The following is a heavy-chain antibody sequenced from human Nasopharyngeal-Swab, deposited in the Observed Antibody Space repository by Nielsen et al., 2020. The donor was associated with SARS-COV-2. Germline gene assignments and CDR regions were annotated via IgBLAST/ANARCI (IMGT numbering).Heavy chain of an antibody. CDR3: ARAGFHSGSYPHPLKY. CDR2: INAGNGNT. J-gene: IGHJ4*02. V-gene: IGHV1-3*01. CDR1: GYTFTSYA. D-gene: IGHD1-26*01. Sequence: ASVKVSCKASGYTFTSYAMHWVRQAPGQRLEWMGWINAGNGNTKYSQKFQGRVTITRDTSASTAYMELSSLRSEDTAVYYCARAGFHSGSYPHPLKYWGQGTLVTVSS.